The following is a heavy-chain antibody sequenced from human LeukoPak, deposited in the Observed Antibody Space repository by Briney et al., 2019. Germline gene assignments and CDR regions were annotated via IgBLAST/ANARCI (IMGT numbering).Heavy chain of an antibody. Sequence: PGGSLRLSCAASGFTFNTYSMNWVRQAPGKGLEWVSSISSSSSYIYYADSVKGRFTISRDNAKNSLYLQMNSLRAGDTAVYYCARGKEALLLTDAFDIWGQGTMVTVSS. J-gene: IGHJ3*02. CDR2: ISSSSSYI. CDR3: ARGKEALLLTDAFDI. CDR1: GFTFNTYS. D-gene: IGHD3-10*01. V-gene: IGHV3-21*01.